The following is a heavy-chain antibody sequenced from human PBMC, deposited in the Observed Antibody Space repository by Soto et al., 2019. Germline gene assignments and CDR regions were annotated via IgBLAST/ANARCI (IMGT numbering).Heavy chain of an antibody. V-gene: IGHV3-15*01. CDR1: GFTFSNAW. CDR2: IKSKTDGGTT. D-gene: IGHD3-3*01. J-gene: IGHJ5*02. CDR3: TTETPYYDFWSGYYTT. Sequence: GGSLRLSCAASGFTFSNAWMSWVRQAPGKGLEWVGRIKSKTDGGTTDYAAPVKGRFTISRDDSKNTLYLQMNSLKTEDTAVYYCTTETPYYDFWSGYYTTWGQGTLVTV.